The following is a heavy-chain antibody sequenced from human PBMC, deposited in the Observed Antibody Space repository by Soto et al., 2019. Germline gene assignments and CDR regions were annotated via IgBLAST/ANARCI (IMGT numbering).Heavy chain of an antibody. CDR2: IIPIFGAA. Sequence: QVQLVQSGAEVKKPGSSVKVSCKASGGTLSSFAINWVRQAPGQGLEWMGGIIPIFGAAGYAQKFQGRVTITADESTSTAYMELSSLRSEDTAVYYCASPILPTPGYYYGMDVWGQGTTVTVSS. CDR3: ASPILPTPGYYYGMDV. CDR1: GGTLSSFA. J-gene: IGHJ6*02. D-gene: IGHD2-21*01. V-gene: IGHV1-69*12.